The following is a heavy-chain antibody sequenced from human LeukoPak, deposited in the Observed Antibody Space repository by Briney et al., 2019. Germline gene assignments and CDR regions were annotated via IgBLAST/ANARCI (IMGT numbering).Heavy chain of an antibody. CDR1: GFTFSDYY. CDR2: IKADGGDK. J-gene: IGHJ4*02. CDR3: ARGGLWGGDY. V-gene: IGHV3-7*01. Sequence: GGSLRLSCAASGFTFSDYYMSWLRQAPGRGLEWVATIKADGGDKYYVNSVKGRFTISRDNAKNSLSLQMDSLRAEDTAVYYCARGGLWGGDYWGQGTLVTVSS. D-gene: IGHD3-16*01.